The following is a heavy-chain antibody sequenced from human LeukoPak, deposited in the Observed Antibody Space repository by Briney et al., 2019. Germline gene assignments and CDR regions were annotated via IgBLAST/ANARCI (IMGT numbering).Heavy chain of an antibody. CDR2: ISWSSGSI. CDR1: GFTLINYA. J-gene: IGHJ3*02. Sequence: GGSLRLSGAAPGFTLINYAMNWFRQAPGKGLEWVSDISWSSGSIGYADSVKGRFTISRDNAKNSLYLQMNSLRAEDTALYYCAKDLRAVGSTGAFDIWGQGTMVTVS. CDR3: AKDLRAVGSTGAFDI. V-gene: IGHV3-9*01. D-gene: IGHD1-26*01.